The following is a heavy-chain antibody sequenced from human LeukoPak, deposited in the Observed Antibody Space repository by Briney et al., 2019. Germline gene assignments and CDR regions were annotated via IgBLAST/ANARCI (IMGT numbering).Heavy chain of an antibody. CDR3: ARDPNGDYIGDFDFQR. D-gene: IGHD4-17*01. Sequence: GGSLGLSCAASGFTFSNYALTWVRQAQGRGLEWVSSISGISTYYADSVKGRFSVSRDNYKNKLYLQMSSLRAEDTAVYYCARDPNGDYIGDFDFQRWGQGTLVTVSS. J-gene: IGHJ1*01. CDR1: GFTFSNYA. CDR2: ISGIST. V-gene: IGHV3-23*01.